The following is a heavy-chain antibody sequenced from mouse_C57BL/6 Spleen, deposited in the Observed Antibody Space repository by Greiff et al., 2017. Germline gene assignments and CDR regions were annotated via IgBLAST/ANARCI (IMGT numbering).Heavy chain of an antibody. V-gene: IGHV1-34*01. CDR2: IYPNNGGN. Sequence: VQLQQSGPELVKPVASVKMSCKASGYTFPDYYMHWVKPSHGKSLEWIGYIYPNNGGNGYNQKFKGKATLTVDKSSSTAYMELRSLTSEDSAVYYCARGGGGNYGWFAYWGQGTLVTVSA. CDR3: ARGGGGNYGWFAY. CDR1: GYTFPDYY. J-gene: IGHJ3*01. D-gene: IGHD2-1*01.